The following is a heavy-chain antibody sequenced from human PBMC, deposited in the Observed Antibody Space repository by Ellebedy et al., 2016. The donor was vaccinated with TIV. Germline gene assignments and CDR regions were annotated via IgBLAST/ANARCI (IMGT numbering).Heavy chain of an antibody. CDR2: ITPHYCKS. D-gene: IGHD3-22*01. V-gene: IGHV1-18*01. CDR1: GYTFMPSFYG. CDR3: ARFYYRSGYHGELDY. Sequence: ASVKVSXKASGYTFMPSFYGIGGLRQAAGQGLAWMGWITPHYCKSVYAQKLQDRVNMNTDTYPTTAYMELRSLRSDDTALYYCARFYYRSGYHGELDYWGQGTLVTVSS. J-gene: IGHJ4*02.